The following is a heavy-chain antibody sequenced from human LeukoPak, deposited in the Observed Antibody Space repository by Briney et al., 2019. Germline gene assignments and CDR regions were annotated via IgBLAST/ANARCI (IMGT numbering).Heavy chain of an antibody. J-gene: IGHJ4*02. CDR1: GYTFTSYY. CDR2: INPSGGST. D-gene: IGHD6-13*01. V-gene: IGHV1-46*01. CDR3: TRDEIGLAAAGD. Sequence: GASVKVSCKASGYTFTSYYMHWVRQAPGQGLEWMGIINPSGGSTSYAQKFQGRVTMTRDTSTSTVYMELSSLRSEDTAVYYCTRDEIGLAAAGDWGQGTLVTVSS.